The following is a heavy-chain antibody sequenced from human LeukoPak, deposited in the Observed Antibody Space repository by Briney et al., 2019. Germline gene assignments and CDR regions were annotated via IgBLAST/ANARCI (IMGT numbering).Heavy chain of an antibody. Sequence: SQTLSLTCTVSGGSISSGDYYWSWIRQPPGKGLEWIGYIYYSGSTYYNPSLKSRVTISVDTSKNQFSLKLSSVTAADTAVYYCARTIKRITIFGVARALQPPFDYWGQGTLVTVSS. D-gene: IGHD3-3*01. CDR1: GGSISSGDYY. CDR2: IYYSGST. V-gene: IGHV4-30-4*08. J-gene: IGHJ4*02. CDR3: ARTIKRITIFGVARALQPPFDY.